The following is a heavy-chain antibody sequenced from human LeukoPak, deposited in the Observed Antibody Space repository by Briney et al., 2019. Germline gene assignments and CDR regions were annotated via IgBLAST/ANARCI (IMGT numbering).Heavy chain of an antibody. CDR1: GGSISSYY. V-gene: IGHV4-59*12. CDR2: IYYSGST. D-gene: IGHD3-3*01. CDR3: ARETRITIFGVVINNWFDP. Sequence: SETLSLTCTVSGGSISSYYWSWIRQPPGKGLEWIGFIYYSGSTNYSPSLKSRVTISVDTSKNQFSLKLSSVTAADTAVYYCARETRITIFGVVINNWFDPWGQGTLVTVSS. J-gene: IGHJ5*02.